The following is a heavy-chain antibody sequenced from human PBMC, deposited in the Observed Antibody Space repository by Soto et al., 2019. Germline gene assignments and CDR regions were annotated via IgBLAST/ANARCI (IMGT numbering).Heavy chain of an antibody. J-gene: IGHJ5*02. CDR1: GFTFSSYS. D-gene: IGHD6-19*01. V-gene: IGHV3-48*01. Sequence: EVQLVESGGGVVQPGGSLRLSCAASGFTFSSYSMNWVRQAPGKGLEWVSYISSSSSTIHYADSVKGRFTISRDNAKNSLYLQMSSLRADDTAVYYCAGWRNNWFDPWGQGTLVTVSS. CDR2: ISSSSSTI. CDR3: AGWRNNWFDP.